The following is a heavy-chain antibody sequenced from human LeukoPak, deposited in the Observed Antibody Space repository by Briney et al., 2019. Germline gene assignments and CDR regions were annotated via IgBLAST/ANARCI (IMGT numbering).Heavy chain of an antibody. CDR2: IYYSGST. J-gene: IGHJ5*02. Sequence: SETLSLTCTVSGGSISSSSYYWGWIRQPPGKGLECIGSIYYSGSTYYNPSLKSRVTISVDTSKNQFSLKLSSVTAADTAVYYCARSIAVAGRSWFDPWGQGTLVTVSS. CDR3: ARSIAVAGRSWFDP. V-gene: IGHV4-39*07. D-gene: IGHD6-19*01. CDR1: GGSISSSSYY.